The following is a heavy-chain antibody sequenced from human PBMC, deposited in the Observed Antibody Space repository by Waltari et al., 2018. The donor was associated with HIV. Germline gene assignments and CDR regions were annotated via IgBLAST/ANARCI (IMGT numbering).Heavy chain of an antibody. CDR2: INHRGST. CDR3: ATLNRGGGFDS. Sequence: GAGLLKPSETLSLTCAVYGGSFSEYYWTWIRQPPGKGLEWIGEINHRGSTDYSPSLRSRLTISVDSSKNQFSLKLTSVTAADTAVYYCATLNRGGGFDSWGQGVLVTVS. J-gene: IGHJ4*02. V-gene: IGHV4-34*01. CDR1: GGSFSEYY. D-gene: IGHD2-15*01.